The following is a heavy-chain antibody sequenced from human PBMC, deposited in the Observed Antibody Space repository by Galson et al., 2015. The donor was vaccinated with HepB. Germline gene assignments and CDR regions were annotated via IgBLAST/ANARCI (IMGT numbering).Heavy chain of an antibody. J-gene: IGHJ4*02. CDR1: GFAFNSYG. CDR3: AEGTVGADFDY. D-gene: IGHD1-26*01. Sequence: SLRLSCAASGFAFNSYGMSWVRQAPGKGLEWVSAISDSGGSTYYAGSVKGRFTISRDNSKNMLFLQMNSLRAEDTAVYYCAEGTVGADFDYWGQGTLVTVSS. V-gene: IGHV3-23*01. CDR2: ISDSGGST.